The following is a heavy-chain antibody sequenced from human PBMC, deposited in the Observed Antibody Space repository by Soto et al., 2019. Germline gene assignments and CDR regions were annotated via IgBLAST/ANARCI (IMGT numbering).Heavy chain of an antibody. CDR3: ARAPRDRDAFRL. J-gene: IGHJ3*01. CDR1: GGNVNNYA. CDR2: IIPIIDTT. V-gene: IGHV1-69*06. D-gene: IGHD2-21*01. Sequence: QVQLVQSGAEVKKPGSSVKVSCKASGGNVNNYAISWVRQAPAQGLQWMGGIIPIIDTTHYAQKLQGRVTISADRGRTTVYMELTGLTSDDSATYFCARAPRDRDAFRLWGQGTVVTVSS.